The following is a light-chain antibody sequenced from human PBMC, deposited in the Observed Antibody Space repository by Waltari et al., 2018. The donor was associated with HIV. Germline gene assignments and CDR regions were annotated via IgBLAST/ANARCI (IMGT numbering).Light chain of an antibody. J-gene: IGLJ2*01. Sequence: QSVLTTPPSASGTPGQKVPISCSGGTANLRAHIVSGFQRFPGTAPKLLIYRDNLRHSGVPARFSGSKSGTSASLTISGLRSDDEAHYFCAVLDDTLGGGVFGGGTKLTVL. CDR3: AVLDDTLGGGV. V-gene: IGLV1-47*01. CDR2: RDN. CDR1: TANLRAHI.